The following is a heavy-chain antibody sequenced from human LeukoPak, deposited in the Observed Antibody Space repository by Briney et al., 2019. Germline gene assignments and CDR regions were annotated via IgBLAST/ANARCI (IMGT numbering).Heavy chain of an antibody. D-gene: IGHD6-13*01. CDR1: GGSFSGYY. Sequence: PSETLSLTCAVYGGSFSGYYWSWIRQPPGKGLEWIGEINHSGSTNYNPSLKSRVTISVDTSKDQFSLKLSSVTAADTAVYYCARVGYSSSWYTEPFDYWGQGTLVTVSS. CDR3: ARVGYSSSWYTEPFDY. V-gene: IGHV4-34*01. CDR2: INHSGST. J-gene: IGHJ4*02.